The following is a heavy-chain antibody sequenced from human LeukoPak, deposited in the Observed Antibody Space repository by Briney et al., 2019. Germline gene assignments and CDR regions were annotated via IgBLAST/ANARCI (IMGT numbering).Heavy chain of an antibody. J-gene: IGHJ6*03. D-gene: IGHD4-17*01. CDR2: IYYSGGT. V-gene: IGHV4-39*01. CDR1: GGSISSSSYY. CDR3: ARRRTTHYYYYYMDV. Sequence: TSETLSLTCTVSGGSISSSSYYWGWIRQPPGKGLEWIGSIYYSGGTYYNPSLKSRVTISVDTPKNQFSLKLSSVTAADTAVYYCARRRTTHYYYYYMDVWGKGTTVTVSS.